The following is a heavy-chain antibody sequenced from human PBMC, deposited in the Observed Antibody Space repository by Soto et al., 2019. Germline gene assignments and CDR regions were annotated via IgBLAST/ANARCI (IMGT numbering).Heavy chain of an antibody. CDR3: AKEGDDYGSGTSFYFDY. CDR1: GFTFSSYA. V-gene: IGHV3-23*01. J-gene: IGHJ4*02. Sequence: GGSLRLSCAASGFTFSSYAMSWVRQAPGKGLEWVSAISGSGAYTYYADSVKGRFTISRVNSKNTLFLQMNSLRAEDTAVFYCAKEGDDYGSGTSFYFDYWGQGILVTVSS. CDR2: ISGSGAYT. D-gene: IGHD3-10*01.